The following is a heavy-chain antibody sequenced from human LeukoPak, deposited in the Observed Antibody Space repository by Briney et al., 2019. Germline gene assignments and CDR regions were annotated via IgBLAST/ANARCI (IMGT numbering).Heavy chain of an antibody. CDR1: GFTFSNYA. J-gene: IGHJ4*02. V-gene: IGHV3-23*01. CDR3: AKNYGTSRPFYDY. Sequence: GGSLRLSCAASGFTFSNYAMTWVRQAPGKGLEWVSAISGDAIYTYYLDSVKGRFTTSRDNSKNTLFLQMNSLRADDTAVYYCAKNYGTSRPFYDYWGQGIVVTVSS. D-gene: IGHD4-17*01. CDR2: ISGDAIYT.